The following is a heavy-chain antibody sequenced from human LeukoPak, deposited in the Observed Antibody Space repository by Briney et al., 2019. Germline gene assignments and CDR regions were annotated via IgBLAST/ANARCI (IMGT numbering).Heavy chain of an antibody. J-gene: IGHJ6*03. CDR2: MNPNSGNT. D-gene: IGHD2-2*03. Sequence: GASVKLSFKASGYTVTCYDINWVRNATGQGLEWMGWMNPNSGNTGYAQKFQGRVTMTRNTSISTAYVEPRSLRSEDTAVYTGAGTGYCCCDRCYRGHYYNYYYNEVRGKVATVTVSS. CDR1: GYTVTCYD. V-gene: IGHV1-8*01. CDR3: AGTGYCCCDRCYRGHYYNYYYNEV.